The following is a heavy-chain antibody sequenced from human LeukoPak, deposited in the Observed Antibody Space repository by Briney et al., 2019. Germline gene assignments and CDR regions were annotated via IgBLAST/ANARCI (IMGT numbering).Heavy chain of an antibody. Sequence: SETLSLTCAVYGGSFSGYYWSWIRQPPGKGLEWIGEINHSGSTNYNPSLKSRVTISVDTSKNQFSLKLSSVTAADTAVYYCARWIVDGFWFDPWGQGTLVTVSS. D-gene: IGHD1-26*01. CDR3: ARWIVDGFWFDP. J-gene: IGHJ5*02. CDR1: GGSFSGYY. V-gene: IGHV4-34*01. CDR2: INHSGST.